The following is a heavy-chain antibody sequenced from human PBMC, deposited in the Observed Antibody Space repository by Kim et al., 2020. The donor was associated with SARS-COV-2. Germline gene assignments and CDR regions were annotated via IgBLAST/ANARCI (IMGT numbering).Heavy chain of an antibody. Sequence: KLHGRVTMTTDTSTSTAYMELRSLRSDDTAVYYCARGRNWNPLAPYYFDYWGQGTLVTVSS. V-gene: IGHV1-18*01. CDR3: ARGRNWNPLAPYYFDY. D-gene: IGHD1-1*01. J-gene: IGHJ4*02.